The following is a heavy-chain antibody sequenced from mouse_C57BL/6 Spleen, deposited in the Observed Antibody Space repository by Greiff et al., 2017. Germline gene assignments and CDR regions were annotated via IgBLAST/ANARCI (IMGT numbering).Heavy chain of an antibody. CDR1: GYTFTSYW. J-gene: IGHJ1*03. V-gene: IGHV1-50*01. Sequence: VQLQQPGAELVKPGASVKLSCKASGYTFTSYWMQWVKQRPGQGLEWIGEIDPSDSYTNYNQKFKGKATLTVDTSSSTAYMQLSSLTSEDSAVYYCARRSYGSIYWYFDVWGTGTTVTVSS. CDR3: ARRSYGSIYWYFDV. D-gene: IGHD1-1*01. CDR2: IDPSDSYT.